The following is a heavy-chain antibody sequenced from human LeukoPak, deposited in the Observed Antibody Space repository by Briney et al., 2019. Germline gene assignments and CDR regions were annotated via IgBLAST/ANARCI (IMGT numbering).Heavy chain of an antibody. CDR1: GYSFTSYW. Sequence: GESLKISCKGSGYSFTSYWIGWVRQMPGKGLEWMGIIYPGGSDTRYSPSFQGQVTISADKSISTAYLQWSSLKASDTAMYYCARHGYMATISYYMDVWGKGTTVTVSS. CDR2: IYPGGSDT. J-gene: IGHJ6*03. D-gene: IGHD5-24*01. V-gene: IGHV5-51*01. CDR3: ARHGYMATISYYMDV.